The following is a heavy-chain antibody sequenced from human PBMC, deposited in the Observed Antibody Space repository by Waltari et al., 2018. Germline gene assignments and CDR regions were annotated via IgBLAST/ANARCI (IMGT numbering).Heavy chain of an antibody. CDR2: INVDGRI. CDR3: ARVGPNTQLADL. CDR1: GGSFSTSY. V-gene: IGHV4-4*07. J-gene: IGHJ4*02. D-gene: IGHD6-13*01. Sequence: QVQLQESGPGLVKPSETLSLTCSVSGGSFSTSYWSWIRQSATKGLEWFGLINVDGRINDNPSLESRVTMSVDPCKSQFSLQLKSLTAADTAVYYCARVGPNTQLADLWGQGTLVTVST.